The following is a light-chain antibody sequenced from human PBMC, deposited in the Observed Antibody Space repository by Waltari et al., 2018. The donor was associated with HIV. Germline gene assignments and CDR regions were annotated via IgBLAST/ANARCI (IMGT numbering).Light chain of an antibody. CDR2: AKT. J-gene: IGLJ2*01. V-gene: IGLV1-40*01. CDR3: RSYDSGLSEVV. CDR1: SSNLGAGYH. Sequence: QSVLTQPHSVSGAPGQRVAISCTGSSSNLGAGYHANWYHQHREAATNLLSFAKTKRHSRVPDLFFGSKSGTSASLAITGGQAEDEAVYYCRSYDSGLSEVVFGGGTMLAVL.